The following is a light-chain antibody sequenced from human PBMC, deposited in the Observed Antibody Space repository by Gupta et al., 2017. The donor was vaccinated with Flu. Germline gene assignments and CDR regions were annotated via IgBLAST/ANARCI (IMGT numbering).Light chain of an antibody. Sequence: DIVMTQFPDSLAVSLGERATIHCKSSQSVLFSSNNKSYLAWYQQKPGQPPKLLMYWASTRESGVPDRFSGSGSGTDFTLTISSLQAEDVAVYYCKQYDNIPRTFGGGTKVEIK. J-gene: IGKJ4*01. CDR1: QSVLFSSNNKSY. CDR2: WAS. CDR3: KQYDNIPRT. V-gene: IGKV4-1*01.